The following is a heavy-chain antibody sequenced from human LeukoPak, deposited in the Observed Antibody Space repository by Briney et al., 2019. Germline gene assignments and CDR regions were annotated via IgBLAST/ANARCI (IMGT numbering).Heavy chain of an antibody. CDR1: GFTFNNDW. CDR3: AREDFWSGYFSDY. D-gene: IGHD3-3*01. V-gene: IGHV3-74*01. J-gene: IGHJ4*02. Sequence: GGSLRLSCAASGFTFNNDWMHWVRQAPGKGLVWVSRINSDGSTTDYADSVKGRFTVSRDNAKNTLYLQMNSLRAEDTAVYYCAREDFWSGYFSDYWGQGTLVTVSS. CDR2: INSDGSTT.